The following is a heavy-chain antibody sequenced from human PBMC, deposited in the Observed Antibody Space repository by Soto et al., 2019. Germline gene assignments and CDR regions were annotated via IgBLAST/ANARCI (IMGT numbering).Heavy chain of an antibody. CDR3: AKDGLPYCSVGSGLWFFDL. V-gene: IGHV3-23*01. CDR1: GFTFSTYA. Sequence: EVQLLESGGGFLQPGGSLRLSCAASGFTFSTYAMAWVRQAPGKGLEWVSTISETGDYTYYADSAKGRFTISRDNSNNTLYLQINGLRAEDTALDYCAKDGLPYCSVGSGLWFFDLWGRGTLVAVSS. D-gene: IGHD2-15*01. CDR2: ISETGDYT. J-gene: IGHJ2*01.